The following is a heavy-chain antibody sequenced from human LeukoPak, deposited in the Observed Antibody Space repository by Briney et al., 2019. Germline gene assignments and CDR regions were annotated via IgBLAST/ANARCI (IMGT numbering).Heavy chain of an antibody. J-gene: IGHJ3*02. D-gene: IGHD2-15*01. CDR2: IYYSGST. CDR1: GGSVSGYY. V-gene: IGHV4-34*11. Sequence: SETLSLTCAVYGGSVSGYYRSWIRQPPGKGLEWIGSIYYSGSTYYNPTLKSRLTISVDTSKNQFSLNLSSVTAADTAVYYCARELRGNIVVVVAATRAFDIWGQGTMITVSS. CDR3: ARELRGNIVVVVAATRAFDI.